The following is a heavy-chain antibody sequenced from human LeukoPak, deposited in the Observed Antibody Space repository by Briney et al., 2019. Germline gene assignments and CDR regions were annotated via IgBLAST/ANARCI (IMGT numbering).Heavy chain of an antibody. Sequence: AGGSLRLSCVAFGFTFSSYWMSWVRQAPGKGLEWVANIKQDGSEKYYVDSVKGRFTISRDNAKNSLYLQMNSLRAEDTAVYYCARDPPPPLDVWGQGTTVTVSS. J-gene: IGHJ6*02. V-gene: IGHV3-7*03. CDR2: IKQDGSEK. CDR1: GFTFSSYW. CDR3: ARDPPPPLDV.